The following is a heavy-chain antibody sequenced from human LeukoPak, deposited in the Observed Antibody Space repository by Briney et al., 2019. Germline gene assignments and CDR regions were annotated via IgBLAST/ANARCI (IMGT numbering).Heavy chain of an antibody. Sequence: PGGSLRLSCAASGFTFSSYTMNWVRLAPGKGLEWDSSISRSNIYKYYADSVKGRFTISRDNAKNSLYLQMNSLRAEDTAVYYCANSRYDSSGYYGIIGYWGQGTLVTVSS. CDR3: ANSRYDSSGYYGIIGY. CDR2: ISRSNIYK. J-gene: IGHJ4*02. D-gene: IGHD3-22*01. CDR1: GFTFSSYT. V-gene: IGHV3-21*01.